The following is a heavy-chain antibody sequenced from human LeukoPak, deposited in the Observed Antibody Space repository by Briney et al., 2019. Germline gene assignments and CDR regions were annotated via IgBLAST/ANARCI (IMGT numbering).Heavy chain of an antibody. CDR2: ISGSGGST. V-gene: IGHV3-23*01. Sequence: GGSLRLSCAASGFTFSSYAMSWVRQAPGKGLEWVSAISGSGGSTYYADSVKGRFTISRDNAKNSLYLQMNSLRAEDTAVYYCARVSHALYDSSGSQAFDIWGQGTMVTVSS. CDR1: GFTFSSYA. D-gene: IGHD3-22*01. J-gene: IGHJ3*02. CDR3: ARVSHALYDSSGSQAFDI.